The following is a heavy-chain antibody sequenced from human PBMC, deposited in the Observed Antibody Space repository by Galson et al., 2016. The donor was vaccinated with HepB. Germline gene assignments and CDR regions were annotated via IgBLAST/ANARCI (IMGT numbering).Heavy chain of an antibody. V-gene: IGHV4-4*02. CDR3: SRDRTLFGVVTALWY. J-gene: IGHJ4*02. CDR1: GGSISSSNW. CDR2: IYHRGST. Sequence: ETLSLTCAVSGGSISSSNWWSWVRQPPGKGREWIGGIYHRGSTNYNPSLKSRVTISLYMSKNQFSLKLRSVTAADTAVYYCSRDRTLFGVVTALWYWGQGTQVTVSS. D-gene: IGHD3-3*01.